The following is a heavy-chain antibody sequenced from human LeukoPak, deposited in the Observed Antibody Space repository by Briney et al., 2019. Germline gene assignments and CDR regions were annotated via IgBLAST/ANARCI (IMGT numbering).Heavy chain of an antibody. V-gene: IGHV4-59*01. CDR1: GGSISSYY. D-gene: IGHD6-19*01. CDR3: ARQLRVAVAGNPFDY. CDR2: IFYSGGT. Sequence: SETLSLTCTVSGGSISSYYWNWIRQPLGKGLEWIGYIFYSGGTNYNPSLKSRVTISVDTSKNQFSLKVNSVTAADTAVYYCARQLRVAVAGNPFDYWGQGTLVTVSS. J-gene: IGHJ4*02.